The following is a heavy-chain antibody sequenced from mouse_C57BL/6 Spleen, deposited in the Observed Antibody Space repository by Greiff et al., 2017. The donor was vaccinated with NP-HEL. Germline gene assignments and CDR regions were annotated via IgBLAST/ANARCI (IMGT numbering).Heavy chain of an antibody. V-gene: IGHV5-16*01. CDR3: AREGRVRDDGQSKGYFDV. CDR1: GFTFSDYY. CDR2: INYDGSST. Sequence: EVKVVESEGGLVQPGSSMKLSCTASGFTFSDYYMAWVRQVPEKGLEWVANINYDGSSTYYLDSLKSRFIISRDNAKNILYLKMSSLKSEDTATYYCAREGRVRDDGQSKGYFDVWGTGTTVTVSS. D-gene: IGHD2-14*01. J-gene: IGHJ1*03.